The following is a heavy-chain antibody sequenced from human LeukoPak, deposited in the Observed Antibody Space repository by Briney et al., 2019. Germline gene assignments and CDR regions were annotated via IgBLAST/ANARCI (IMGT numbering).Heavy chain of an antibody. CDR1: GFTFSSYE. Sequence: QPGGSLRLACAASGFTFSSYEMNWVRQAPGKGLEWISYSSSSGYTTQYADSVKGRFTISRDNAKNSLYLQMNSPRAEDTAVYYCARDNYDISGNPEYSRDWGQGTLVTVSS. V-gene: IGHV3-48*03. CDR3: ARDNYDISGNPEYSRD. CDR2: SSSSGYTT. J-gene: IGHJ1*01. D-gene: IGHD3-22*01.